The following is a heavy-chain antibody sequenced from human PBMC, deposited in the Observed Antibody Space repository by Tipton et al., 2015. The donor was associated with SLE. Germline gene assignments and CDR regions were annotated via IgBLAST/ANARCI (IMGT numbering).Heavy chain of an antibody. J-gene: IGHJ1*01. CDR1: GFTFSTYA. CDR3: ARDPGLGGPQYFHH. CDR2: ISGSGGST. D-gene: IGHD6-19*01. Sequence: SLRLSCAASGFTFSTYAMSWVRQAPGTGLEWVSVISGSGGSTYYADSVKGRFTISRDNSKNTLYLQMNSLRAEDTAVYYCARDPGLGGPQYFHHWGQGTLVTVSS. V-gene: IGHV3-23*01.